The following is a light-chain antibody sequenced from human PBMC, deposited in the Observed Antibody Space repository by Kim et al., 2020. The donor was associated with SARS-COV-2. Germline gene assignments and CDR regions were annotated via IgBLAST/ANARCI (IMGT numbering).Light chain of an antibody. Sequence: QSALTQPASVSGSPGQSITITCTGTSSDVGDYDFVSWYQHHPGKAPKFMIYDVSERPSGVSDRFSGSKSGNTASLTISGLQAEDEGDYFCTSYTSSKTWVFGGGTQLTVL. J-gene: IGLJ3*02. V-gene: IGLV2-14*03. CDR2: DVS. CDR3: TSYTSSKTWV. CDR1: SSDVGDYDF.